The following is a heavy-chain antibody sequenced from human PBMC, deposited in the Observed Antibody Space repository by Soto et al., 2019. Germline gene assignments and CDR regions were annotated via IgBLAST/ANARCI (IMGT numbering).Heavy chain of an antibody. CDR3: SSSTYYDFWSGPRGFDP. V-gene: IGHV4-59*12. J-gene: IGHJ5*02. CDR1: GCSIISYY. Sequence: PSETLSLTCTVSGCSIISYYWSWIRQPPGKGLEWIGYIYYSGSTNYNPSLKSRVTISVDTSKNQFSLKLSSVTAADTAVYYCSSSTYYDFWSGPRGFDPWGQGNLVTVSS. CDR2: IYYSGST. D-gene: IGHD3-3*01.